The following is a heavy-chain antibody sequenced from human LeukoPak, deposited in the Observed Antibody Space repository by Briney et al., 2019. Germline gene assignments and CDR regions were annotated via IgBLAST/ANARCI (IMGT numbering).Heavy chain of an antibody. J-gene: IGHJ5*02. CDR3: ARHVKNGDNWFDP. CDR1: GGSISSGGSY. D-gene: IGHD2-8*01. V-gene: IGHV4-31*03. CDR2: IYYSGSA. Sequence: PSQTLSLTCTVSGGSISSGGSYWSWIRQHPGKGLEWIAYIYYSGSAYHNPSLKSRASISVDTSRHQFSLKLSSVTAADTAVYFCARHVKNGDNWFDPWGQGSLVTVSS.